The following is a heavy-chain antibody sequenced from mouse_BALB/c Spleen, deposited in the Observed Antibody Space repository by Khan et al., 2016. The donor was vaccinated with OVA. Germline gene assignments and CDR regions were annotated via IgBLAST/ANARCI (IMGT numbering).Heavy chain of an antibody. CDR2: ISSSGST. J-gene: IGHJ4*01. V-gene: IGHV3-2*02. Sequence: EVKLEESGPGLVKPSQSLSLTCTVTGYSITSDYAWNWIRQFPGNKLEWMGYISSSGSTNYNPALKSRISTTRDTSKNQCFLQLNSVTTEDTATYYCARDGSRYNYAMDYWGQGTSVTVSS. CDR1: GYSITSDYA. D-gene: IGHD2-3*01. CDR3: ARDGSRYNYAMDY.